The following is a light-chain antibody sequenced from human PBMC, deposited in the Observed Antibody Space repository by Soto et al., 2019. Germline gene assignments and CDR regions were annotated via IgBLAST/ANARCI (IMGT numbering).Light chain of an antibody. Sequence: EIVLTQSPGTLSLSPGERATLSCRASQSVTSSYLAWYQQKPGQAPRLLLYGASSRATGIPDRFSGVGSGTDFPLTISRLEPEDFAVYYCQQYGSSPLTFGGGTKVEI. CDR2: GAS. CDR3: QQYGSSPLT. CDR1: QSVTSSY. J-gene: IGKJ4*01. V-gene: IGKV3-20*01.